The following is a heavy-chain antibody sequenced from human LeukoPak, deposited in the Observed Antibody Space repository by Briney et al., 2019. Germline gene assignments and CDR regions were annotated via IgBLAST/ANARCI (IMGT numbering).Heavy chain of an antibody. Sequence: AGGSLRLSCAASGFTFDDYAMHWVRQAPGKGLEWVSGISWNSGSIGYADSVKGRFTISRDNAKNSLYLQMNSLRAEDTALYYCAKDRTYNCGGDCGYFDYWGQGTLVTVSS. CDR2: ISWNSGSI. J-gene: IGHJ4*02. D-gene: IGHD2-21*02. V-gene: IGHV3-9*01. CDR3: AKDRTYNCGGDCGYFDY. CDR1: GFTFDDYA.